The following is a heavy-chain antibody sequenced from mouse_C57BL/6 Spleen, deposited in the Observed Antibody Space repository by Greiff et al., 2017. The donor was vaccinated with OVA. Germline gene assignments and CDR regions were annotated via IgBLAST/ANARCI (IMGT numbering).Heavy chain of an antibody. J-gene: IGHJ2*01. CDR1: GYTFTSYW. CDR2: IDPSDSYT. Sequence: QVQLQQPGAELVRPGTSVKLSCKASGYTFTSYWMHWVKQRPGQGLEWIGVIDPSDSYTNYNQKFKGKATLTVDTSSSTAYMQLSSLTSEDAAVYYCARKSGLYFDYWGQGTTVTVSS. CDR3: ARKSGLYFDY. V-gene: IGHV1-59*01. D-gene: IGHD1-3*01.